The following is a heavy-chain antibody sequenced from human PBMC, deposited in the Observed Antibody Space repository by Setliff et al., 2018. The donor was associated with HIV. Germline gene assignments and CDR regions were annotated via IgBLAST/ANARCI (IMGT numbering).Heavy chain of an antibody. Sequence: GDSVKVSCKASGGTFSSYPISWVRQAPGQGLEWMGGIIPIFGTTHYAQKFQGRVTVTADESTSTAYMQLSSLRSDDTAVYYCARGRNYDSSGYGDYYYYMDVWGKGTTVTVSS. CDR1: GGTFSSYP. D-gene: IGHD3-22*01. CDR3: ARGRNYDSSGYGDYYYYMDV. J-gene: IGHJ6*03. V-gene: IGHV1-69*13. CDR2: IIPIFGTT.